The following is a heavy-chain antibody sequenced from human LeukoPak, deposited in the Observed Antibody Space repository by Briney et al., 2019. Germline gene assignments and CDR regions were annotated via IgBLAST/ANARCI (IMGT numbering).Heavy chain of an antibody. CDR3: AKVEDDFHYYGMDV. J-gene: IGHJ6*02. V-gene: IGHV3-23*01. D-gene: IGHD3-3*01. Sequence: GGSLRLSCAASGFTFSSYAMSWVRQAPGKGLEWVSAISGSGGSTYYADSVKGRFTISRDNSKNTLYLQMNSLRAEDTAVYYCAKVEDDFHYYGMDVWGQGTTVTVSS. CDR2: ISGSGGST. CDR1: GFTFSSYA.